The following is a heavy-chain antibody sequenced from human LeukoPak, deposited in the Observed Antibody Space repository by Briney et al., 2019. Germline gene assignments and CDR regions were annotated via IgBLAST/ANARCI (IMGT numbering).Heavy chain of an antibody. J-gene: IGHJ6*02. CDR2: IPYDGSSK. Sequence: GGSLRLSCAASGFSFSTYAMHWVRQAPGKGLEWVPLIPYDGSSKYYADSVRGRFSISRDNSKNTLYLQMDSLRAEDTAIYFCAKVISPYYYYYTMDVWGQGTTVTVSS. CDR3: AKVISPYYYYYTMDV. V-gene: IGHV3-30*18. CDR1: GFSFSTYA.